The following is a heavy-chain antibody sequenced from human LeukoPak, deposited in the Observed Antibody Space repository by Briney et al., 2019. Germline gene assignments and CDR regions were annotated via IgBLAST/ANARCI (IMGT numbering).Heavy chain of an antibody. V-gene: IGHV6-1*01. J-gene: IGHJ6*02. D-gene: IGHD3-22*01. CDR3: ARGNFYESSDHYPRAAAPYGMDV. Sequence: SQTLSLTCAISGDSVSSSSAAWNWIRQSPSRGLEWLGRTYYRSKWYNDYAVSVKSRVTINQDTSKNDFSLQLNSVTPEDTAVYYCARGNFYESSDHYPRAAAPYGMDVWGQGTTVTVS. CDR1: GDSVSSSSAA. CDR2: TYYRSKWYN.